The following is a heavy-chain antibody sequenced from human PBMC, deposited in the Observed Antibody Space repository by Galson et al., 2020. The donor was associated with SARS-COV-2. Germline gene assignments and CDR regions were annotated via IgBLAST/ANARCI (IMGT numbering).Heavy chain of an antibody. D-gene: IGHD3-22*01. CDR3: AKDRGYYDSSGYYDDAFDI. CDR1: GFTFSSYA. Sequence: GGSLRLSCAASGFTFSSYAMSWVRQAPGKGLEWVSAISGSGGSTYYADSVKGRFTISRDNSKNTLYLQMNSLRAEDTAVYYCAKDRGYYDSSGYYDDAFDIWGQGTMVTVSS. V-gene: IGHV3-23*01. CDR2: ISGSGGST. J-gene: IGHJ3*02.